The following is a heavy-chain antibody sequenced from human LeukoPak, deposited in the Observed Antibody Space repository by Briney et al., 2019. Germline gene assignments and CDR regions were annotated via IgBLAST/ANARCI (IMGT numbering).Heavy chain of an antibody. V-gene: IGHV3-7*01. CDR3: ARDHPSPWYYDSSGYYDAFDI. J-gene: IGHJ3*02. Sequence: GGSLRLSCAASGFTFSSYWMSWVRQAPGKGLEWVANIKQDGSEKYYVDSVKGRFTISRDNAKNSLYLQMNSLRAEDTAVYYCARDHPSPWYYDSSGYYDAFDIWGQGTMVTVSS. CDR1: GFTFSSYW. D-gene: IGHD3-22*01. CDR2: IKQDGSEK.